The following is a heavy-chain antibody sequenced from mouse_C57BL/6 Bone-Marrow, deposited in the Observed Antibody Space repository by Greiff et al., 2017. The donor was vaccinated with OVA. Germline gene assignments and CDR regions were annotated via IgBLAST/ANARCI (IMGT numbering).Heavy chain of an antibody. J-gene: IGHJ1*03. D-gene: IGHD1-1*01. CDR2: IYPSDSET. CDR1: GYTFTSYW. CDR3: ARFYDGSSYGYFDV. Sequence: QVQLQQPGAELVRPGSSVKLSCKASGYTFTSYWMDWVKQRPGQGLEWIGNIYPSDSETHYNQKFKDKATLTVDKSSSTAYMQLSSLTSEDSAVYYCARFYDGSSYGYFDVWGTGTTVTVSS. V-gene: IGHV1-61*01.